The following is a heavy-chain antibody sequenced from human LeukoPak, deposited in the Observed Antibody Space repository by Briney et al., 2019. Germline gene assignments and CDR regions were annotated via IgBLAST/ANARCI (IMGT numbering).Heavy chain of an antibody. CDR2: ISSSSSTI. J-gene: IGHJ4*02. V-gene: IGHV3-11*01. CDR1: GFTFSDYY. Sequence: GGSLRLSCAASGFTFSDYYMTWIRQAPGKGLEWISCISSSSSTIYYSDSVKGRFTISRDNAKNSLYLQMNSLRAEDTAVYYCARSGFTIFGVVILYYWGQGTLVTVSS. D-gene: IGHD3-3*01. CDR3: ARSGFTIFGVVILYY.